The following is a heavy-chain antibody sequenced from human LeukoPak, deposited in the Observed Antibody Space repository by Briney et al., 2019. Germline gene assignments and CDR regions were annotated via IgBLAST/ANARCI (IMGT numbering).Heavy chain of an antibody. CDR2: ISWNSGSI. CDR3: AKGRTIAAVAFDI. V-gene: IGHV3-9*01. J-gene: IGHJ3*02. Sequence: GGSLRLSCAASGFTFDDYAMHWVRQAPGKGLEWVSGISWNSGSIGYADSVKGRFTFSRDNAKNSLYLQMNSLRAEDTALYYCAKGRTIAAVAFDIWGQGTMVTVSS. D-gene: IGHD6-13*01. CDR1: GFTFDDYA.